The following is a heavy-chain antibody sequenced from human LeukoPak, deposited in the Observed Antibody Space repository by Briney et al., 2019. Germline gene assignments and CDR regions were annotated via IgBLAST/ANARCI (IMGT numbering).Heavy chain of an antibody. CDR3: ARADSNIAARRIGFDY. CDR1: GFTFSNYN. V-gene: IGHV3-21*01. CDR2: ISSSSSYI. D-gene: IGHD6-6*01. J-gene: IGHJ4*02. Sequence: GGSLRLSCAASGFTFSNYNMNWVRQAPGKGLEWVSSISSSSSYIYYADSVKGRFTISRDNAKKSLYLQMNSLRAGDTALYYCARADSNIAARRIGFDYWGQGTLVTVSS.